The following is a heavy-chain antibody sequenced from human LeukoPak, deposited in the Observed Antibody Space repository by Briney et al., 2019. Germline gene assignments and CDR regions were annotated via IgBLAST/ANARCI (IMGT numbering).Heavy chain of an antibody. CDR3: ARQYYDRSEGNY. J-gene: IGHJ4*02. Sequence: SETLSLTCTVSGGSIGRSSSYWGWIRQPPGKGLEWIGSIYDSGSTYYNPSLRSRVTISVDTSKNQFSLKLSSVTAADTAVYYCARQYYDRSEGNYWGQGTLVTVSS. CDR1: GGSIGRSSSY. D-gene: IGHD3-22*01. V-gene: IGHV4-39*01. CDR2: IYDSGST.